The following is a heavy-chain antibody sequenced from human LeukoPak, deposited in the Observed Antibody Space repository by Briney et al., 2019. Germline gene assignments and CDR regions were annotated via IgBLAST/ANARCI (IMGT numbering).Heavy chain of an antibody. J-gene: IGHJ4*02. CDR1: GFTVSSNY. V-gene: IGHV3-66*02. CDR3: ASDYYYDSSVKDY. CDR2: IYSGGST. D-gene: IGHD3-22*01. Sequence: PGGSLRLSCAASGFTVSSNYMSWVRQAPGKGLEWVSVIYSGGSTYYADSVKGRFTISRDNSKNTLYLRMNSLRAEDTAVYYCASDYYYDSSVKDYWGQGTLVTVSS.